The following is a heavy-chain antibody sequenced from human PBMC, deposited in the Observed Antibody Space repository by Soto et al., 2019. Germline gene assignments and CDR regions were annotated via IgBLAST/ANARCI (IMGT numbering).Heavy chain of an antibody. CDR1: GFTFSSYA. CDR2: ISYDGINK. CDR3: ARDLLYSSSWANWFDP. D-gene: IGHD6-13*01. V-gene: IGHV3-30-3*01. J-gene: IGHJ5*02. Sequence: GGSLRLSCAASGFTFSSYAMHWVRQAPGKGLEWVAVISYDGINKYYADSVKGRFTISRDNSKNTLYLQMNSLRAEDTAVYYCARDLLYSSSWANWFDPWGQGTLVTVSS.